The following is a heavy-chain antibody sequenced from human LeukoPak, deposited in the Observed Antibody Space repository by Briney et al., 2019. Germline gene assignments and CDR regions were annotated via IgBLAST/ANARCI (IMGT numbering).Heavy chain of an antibody. J-gene: IGHJ4*02. CDR1: GFTFSSYG. D-gene: IGHD3-22*01. V-gene: IGHV3-21*01. CDR2: ISSSSSYI. CDR3: AKSRVVVITTGIDY. Sequence: PGGSLRLSCAASGFTFSSYGMNWVRQAPGKGLEWVSSISSSSSYIYYADSVKGRFTISRDNAKNTLYLQMNSLRAEDTAVYYCAKSRVVVITTGIDYWGQGTLVTVSS.